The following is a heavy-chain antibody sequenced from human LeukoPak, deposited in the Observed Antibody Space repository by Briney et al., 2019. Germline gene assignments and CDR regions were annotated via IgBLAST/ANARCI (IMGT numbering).Heavy chain of an antibody. CDR3: ARDNSGLAAAGPGWFDP. V-gene: IGHV1-18*01. D-gene: IGHD6-13*01. Sequence: GASVKVSCKASGYTFTSYGISWVRQAPGQGLEWMGWISAYNGNTNYPQKLQGRVTMTTDTSTSTAYMELRSLRSDDTAVYYCARDNSGLAAAGPGWFDPWGQGTLVTVSS. CDR1: GYTFTSYG. J-gene: IGHJ5*02. CDR2: ISAYNGNT.